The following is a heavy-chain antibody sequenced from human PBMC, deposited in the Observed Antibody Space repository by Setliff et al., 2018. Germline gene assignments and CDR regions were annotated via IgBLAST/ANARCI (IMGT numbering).Heavy chain of an antibody. J-gene: IGHJ4*02. CDR1: GGSISSSSYY. CDR3: ARRATYYNFWSGYYDY. CDR2: IYYSGST. D-gene: IGHD3-3*01. Sequence: WETLSLTCTVSGGSISSSSYYWGWIRQPPGKGLEWIGSIYYSGSTYYNPSLKSRVTISVDTSENQFSLKLSSVTAADTAVYYCARRATYYNFWSGYYDYWGQGTLVTVSS. V-gene: IGHV4-39*07.